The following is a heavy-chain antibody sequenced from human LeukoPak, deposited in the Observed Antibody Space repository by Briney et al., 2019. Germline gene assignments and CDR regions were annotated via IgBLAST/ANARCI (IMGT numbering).Heavy chain of an antibody. V-gene: IGHV3-7*01. Sequence: GGSLRLSCAASGFTFSSYWMSWVRQAPGKGLEWVANIKQDGSEKYYVDPVKGRFTISRDNAKNSLYLQMNSLRAEDTAMYYCAREGSGSYFCDYWGQGTLVTVSS. CDR2: IKQDGSEK. D-gene: IGHD1-26*01. J-gene: IGHJ4*02. CDR1: GFTFSSYW. CDR3: AREGSGSYFCDY.